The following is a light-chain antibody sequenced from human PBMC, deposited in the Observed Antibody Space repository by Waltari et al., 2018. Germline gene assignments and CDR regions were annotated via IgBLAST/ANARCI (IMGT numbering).Light chain of an antibody. CDR3: QHYVRLPAT. J-gene: IGKJ1*01. CDR1: QSVSRA. Sequence: EIVLTQSPGSLSSSPGERVTLSCRASQSVSRALAWYQQKPGQAPGLPIFGASNRATGIPDRFSGSGSGTDFRLTISRLEPEDFAVYYCQHYVRLPATFGRGTKVEIK. CDR2: GAS. V-gene: IGKV3-20*01.